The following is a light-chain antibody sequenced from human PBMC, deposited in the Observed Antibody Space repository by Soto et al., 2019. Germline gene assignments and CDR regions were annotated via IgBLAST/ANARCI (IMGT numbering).Light chain of an antibody. V-gene: IGKV1-39*01. J-gene: IGKJ5*01. CDR2: GAS. CDR1: QSIKNY. CDR3: QQGYSTTPIS. Sequence: DIQMTQSPSSLSAAIGDRVTITCRASQSIKNYLNWYQHKPGAAPKLLIFGASNLESGVPSRFSGSGSGTEFTLSISSLQPEDFATYYCQQGYSTTPISFGQGTGVEIK.